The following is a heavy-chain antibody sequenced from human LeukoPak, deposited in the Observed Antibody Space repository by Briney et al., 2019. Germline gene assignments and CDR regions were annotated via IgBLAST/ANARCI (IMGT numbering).Heavy chain of an antibody. CDR2: IIPIFGTA. Sequence: GASVTVSCKASGGTFSSYAIIWVRQAPGQGLEWMGGIIPIFGTANYAQKFQGRVTITTDESTSTAYMELSSLRSEDTAVYYCARGTTTVENWFDPWGQGTLVTVSS. CDR3: ARGTTTVENWFDP. V-gene: IGHV1-69*05. J-gene: IGHJ5*02. CDR1: GGTFSSYA. D-gene: IGHD4-23*01.